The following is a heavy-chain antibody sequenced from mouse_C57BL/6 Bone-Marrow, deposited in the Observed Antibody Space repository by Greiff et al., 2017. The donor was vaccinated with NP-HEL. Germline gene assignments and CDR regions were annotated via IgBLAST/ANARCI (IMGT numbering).Heavy chain of an antibody. J-gene: IGHJ2*01. V-gene: IGHV5-6*01. D-gene: IGHD2-4*01. CDR2: ISSGGSYT. CDR1: GFTFSSYG. CDR3: AKIYDYDGDY. Sequence: EVKLVESGGDLVKPGGSLKLSCAASGFTFSSYGMSWVRQTPDKRLEWVATISSGGSYTYYPDSVKGRFTISRDNAKNTLYLQMSSLKSEDTAMYYCAKIYDYDGDYWGQGTTLTVSS.